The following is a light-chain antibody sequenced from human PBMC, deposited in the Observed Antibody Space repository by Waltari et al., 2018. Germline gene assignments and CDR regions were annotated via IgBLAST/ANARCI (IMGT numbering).Light chain of an antibody. V-gene: IGKV3-20*01. J-gene: IGKJ1*01. Sequence: EIVLTQSPGTLSLSPGERATLSCRASQNIGRYLVWYQQKPGQPPRLLIYEASRRATSIPDRLSGSGSGTDFSLTIRRLEPEDFAVYYCQNHERLPATFGQGTKVEIK. CDR1: QNIGRY. CDR2: EAS. CDR3: QNHERLPAT.